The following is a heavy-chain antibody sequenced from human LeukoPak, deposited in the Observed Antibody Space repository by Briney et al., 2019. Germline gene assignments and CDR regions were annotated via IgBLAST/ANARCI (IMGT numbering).Heavy chain of an antibody. D-gene: IGHD3-22*01. CDR3: ARGGSSGFYPPGF. Sequence: ASVKVSCKASGYTFTTYYMHWVRQAPGQGLEWMGIINPSSGYTNYAQKFQGRVTMTRDTSTSTLYMELRSLRSDDTAVYYCARGGSSGFYPPGFWGQGTLVTVSS. J-gene: IGHJ4*02. CDR2: INPSSGYT. CDR1: GYTFTTYY. V-gene: IGHV1-46*01.